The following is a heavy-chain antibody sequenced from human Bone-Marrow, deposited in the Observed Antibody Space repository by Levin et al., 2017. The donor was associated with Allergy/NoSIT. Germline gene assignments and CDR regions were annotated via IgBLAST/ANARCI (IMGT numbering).Heavy chain of an antibody. V-gene: IGHV3-66*01. J-gene: IGHJ4*02. CDR3: ARDGLDTAMADY. Sequence: GGSLRLSCAASGFTVSSNYMSWVRQAPGKGLEWVSVIYSGGSTYYADSVKGRFTISRDNSKNTLYLQMNSLRAEDTAVYYCARDGLDTAMADYWGQGTLVTVSS. CDR2: IYSGGST. D-gene: IGHD5-18*01. CDR1: GFTVSSNY.